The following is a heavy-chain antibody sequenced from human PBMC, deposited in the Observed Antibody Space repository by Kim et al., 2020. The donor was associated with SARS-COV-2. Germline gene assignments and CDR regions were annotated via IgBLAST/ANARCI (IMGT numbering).Heavy chain of an antibody. CDR3: ASGYSSVGGDY. CDR1: GYSLSELS. V-gene: IGHV1-24*01. CDR2: YDPEPGEI. D-gene: IGHD2-15*01. J-gene: IGHJ4*02. Sequence: ASVKVSCKVSGYSLSELSIHWVRQAPGEGLEWMGGYDPEPGEIIFAQKFQGRVTMTEDTSTDIAYLELSSLRSDDTAVYYCASGYSSVGGDYWGQGTLVT.